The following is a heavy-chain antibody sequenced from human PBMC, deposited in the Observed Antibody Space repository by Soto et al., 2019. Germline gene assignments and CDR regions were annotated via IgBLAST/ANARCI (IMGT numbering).Heavy chain of an antibody. CDR2: IDPSDSYT. Sequence: PGESLKISCXGSGYSFTSYWISWVRQMPGKGLEWMGRIDPSDSYTNYSPSFQGHVTISADKSISTAYLQWSSLKASDTAMYYCARHTISGNYYYYGMDVWGQGTTVTVSS. CDR3: ARHTISGNYYYYGMDV. CDR1: GYSFTSYW. V-gene: IGHV5-10-1*01. J-gene: IGHJ6*02. D-gene: IGHD5-12*01.